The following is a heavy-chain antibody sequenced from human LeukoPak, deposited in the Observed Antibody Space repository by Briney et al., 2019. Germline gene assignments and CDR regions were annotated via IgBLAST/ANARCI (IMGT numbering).Heavy chain of an antibody. V-gene: IGHV1-3*01. CDR2: INAGNGNT. J-gene: IGHJ4*02. CDR3: ARSKIRYCSGGSCYSAAYDY. D-gene: IGHD2-15*01. Sequence: GASVKVSCKASGYTFTSYAMHWVRQAPGQRLEWMGWINAGNGNTKYSQKFQGRVTITRDTSASTAYMELSSLRSEDTAVYYCARSKIRYCSGGSCYSAAYDYWGQGTLVTVSS. CDR1: GYTFTSYA.